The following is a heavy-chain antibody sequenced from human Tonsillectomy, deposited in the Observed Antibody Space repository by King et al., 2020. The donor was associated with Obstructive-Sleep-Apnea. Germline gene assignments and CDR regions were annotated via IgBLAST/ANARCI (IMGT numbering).Heavy chain of an antibody. CDR3: ARDIWSGYSLSYGMDV. J-gene: IGHJ6*02. V-gene: IGHV4-39*07. D-gene: IGHD3-3*01. CDR1: GGSISSSSYY. CDR2: IYYSGST. Sequence: QLQESGPGLVKPSETLSLTCTVSGGSISSSSYYWGWIRQPPGKGLEWIGSIYYSGSTYYNPSLKSRVTISVDTSKNQFSLKLSSVTAADTAVYYCARDIWSGYSLSYGMDVWGQGTTVTVSS.